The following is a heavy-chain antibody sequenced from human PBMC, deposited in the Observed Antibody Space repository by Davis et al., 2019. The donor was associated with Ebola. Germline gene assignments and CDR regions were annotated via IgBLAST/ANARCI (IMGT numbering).Heavy chain of an antibody. V-gene: IGHV3-30*04. Sequence: GESLKISCAASGFTFSSYAMHWVRQAPGKGLEWVAVISYDGSNKYYADSVKGRFTISRDNSKNTLYLQMNSLRAEDTAVYYCAKAITLSSGVYYYGMDVWGKGTTVTVSS. D-gene: IGHD3-10*01. CDR1: GFTFSSYA. CDR2: ISYDGSNK. CDR3: AKAITLSSGVYYYGMDV. J-gene: IGHJ6*04.